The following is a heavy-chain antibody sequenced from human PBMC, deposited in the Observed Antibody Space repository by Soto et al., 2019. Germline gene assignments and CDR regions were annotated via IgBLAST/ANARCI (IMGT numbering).Heavy chain of an antibody. CDR1: GFSLTTSGVG. D-gene: IGHD3-3*01. J-gene: IGHJ4*02. Sequence: QITLNESGPTQVKPRQTLTLTCTFSGFSLTTSGVGVGWIRQSPGQAPEWLALIYWDDDKRYSPSLKSRLTINKDTSKNQVVLTMADLDPADTATYYCAHRVLRTVFGLVTTTAIYFDFWGQGTPVAVSS. V-gene: IGHV2-5*02. CDR3: AHRVLRTVFGLVTTTAIYFDF. CDR2: IYWDDDK.